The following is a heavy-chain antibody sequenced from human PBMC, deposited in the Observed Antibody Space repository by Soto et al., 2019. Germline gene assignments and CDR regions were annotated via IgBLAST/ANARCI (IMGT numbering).Heavy chain of an antibody. CDR1: GYTFTSYG. CDR3: ARDLYKGSGSYYRFDY. J-gene: IGHJ4*02. V-gene: IGHV1-18*01. Sequence: ASVKVSCKASGYTFTSYGISWVRQAPGQGLEWMGWISAYNGNTNYAQKLQGRVTMTTDTSTSTAYMELRSLRSDDTAVYYCARDLYKGSGSYYRFDYWGQGTLVTVSS. CDR2: ISAYNGNT. D-gene: IGHD3-10*01.